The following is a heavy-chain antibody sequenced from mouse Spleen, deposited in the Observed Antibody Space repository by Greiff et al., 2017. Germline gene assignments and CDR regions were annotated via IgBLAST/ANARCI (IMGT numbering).Heavy chain of an antibody. CDR2: ILPVSGST. Sequence: QVQLQQSGAELLKPGASVKLSCKATGYTFPGYWIEWVNPRPGHGLEWMGEILPVSGSTNSNEKFTGKAPFPADTSSHPAYMQLRSRTTEDSAIYYCARERLDYNWGQGTPVTVPS. CDR3: ARERLDYN. CDR1: GYTFPGYW. V-gene: IGHV1-9*01. J-gene: IGHJ4*01. D-gene: IGHD2-13*01.